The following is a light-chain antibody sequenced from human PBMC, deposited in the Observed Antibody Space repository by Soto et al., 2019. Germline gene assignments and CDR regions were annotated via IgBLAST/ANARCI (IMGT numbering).Light chain of an antibody. J-gene: IGLJ1*01. CDR1: SSDVGGYNY. V-gene: IGLV2-8*01. CDR3: SSRAGSAPYG. CDR2: EVT. Sequence: QSVLTQPPSASGSPGQSVTISCTGTSSDVGGYNYVSWYQQHPGKAPKLMVYEVTKRPSGVPDRFSGSKSGNTASLTVSGLQADDEADYYCSSRAGSAPYGFGTGTKVTV.